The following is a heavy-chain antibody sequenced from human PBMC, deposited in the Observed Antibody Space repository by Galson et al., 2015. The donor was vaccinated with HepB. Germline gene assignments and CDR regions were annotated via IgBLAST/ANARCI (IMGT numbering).Heavy chain of an antibody. V-gene: IGHV3-21*01. J-gene: IGHJ4*02. CDR3: ARQSKAVTDFDL. CDR2: ISPRGLYI. CDR1: GFTFNTHS. Sequence: SLRLSCAASGFTFNTHSVNWVRQAPGKGLEWVSSISPRGLYIYYADSVRGRFTISRDDAKESLHLEMNSLRADDTAVYYCARQSKAVTDFDLWGRGTLVTVSS.